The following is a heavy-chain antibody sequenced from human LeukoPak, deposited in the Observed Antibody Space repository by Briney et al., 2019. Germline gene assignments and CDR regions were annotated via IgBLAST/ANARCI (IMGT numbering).Heavy chain of an antibody. D-gene: IGHD2-15*01. Sequence: PGGSLRLSCAASGFTFSSYEMNWVRQAPGKGLEWVSYISSSGSTKYHADSVKGRFTISRDNAKNSLYLQMNSLRAEDTAVYYCAREIRYCSGGNCYLFDYWGQGTLVTVFS. CDR1: GFTFSSYE. V-gene: IGHV3-48*03. CDR3: AREIRYCSGGNCYLFDY. J-gene: IGHJ4*02. CDR2: ISSSGSTK.